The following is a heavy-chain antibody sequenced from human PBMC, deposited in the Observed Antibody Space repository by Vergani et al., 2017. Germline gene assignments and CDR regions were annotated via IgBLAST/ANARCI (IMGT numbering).Heavy chain of an antibody. CDR1: GFTFSNAW. J-gene: IGHJ4*02. CDR3: ARDRDVYGSGRHFDY. Sequence: EVQLVESGGGLVKPGGSLRLSCAASGFTFSNAWMSWVRQAPGKGLEWVGRIKSKTDGGTTDYAAPVKGRFTISRDDSKNTLYLQMNSLKTEDTAVYYCARDRDVYGSGRHFDYWGQGTLVTVSS. V-gene: IGHV3-15*01. D-gene: IGHD3-10*01. CDR2: IKSKTDGGTT.